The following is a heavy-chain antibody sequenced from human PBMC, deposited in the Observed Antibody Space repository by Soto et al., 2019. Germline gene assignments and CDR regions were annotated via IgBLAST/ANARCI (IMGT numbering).Heavy chain of an antibody. V-gene: IGHV1-8*01. CDR3: ARRGYGSGTSGIFYYYYGMDV. CDR2: MNPNSGNT. CDR1: GYTFTSYD. Sequence: ASVKVSCKASGYTFTSYDINWVRQATGQGLEWMGWMNPNSGNTGYAQKFQGRVTMTRNTSISTAYMELSSLRSEDTAVYYCARRGYGSGTSGIFYYYYGMDVRGQGTTVTVSS. J-gene: IGHJ6*02. D-gene: IGHD3-10*01.